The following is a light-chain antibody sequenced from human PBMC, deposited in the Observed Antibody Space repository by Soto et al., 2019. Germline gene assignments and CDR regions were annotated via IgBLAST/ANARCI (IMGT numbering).Light chain of an antibody. CDR3: QHYYNWQPR. Sequence: EILMTQSPATLSVSPGERVTLSCRASQSISSKLAWYQQRPGQAPRLLIYGASTRATGVPSRFSGSGSGTEFTLTVTRLQSEDNALYYCQHYYNWQPRFGQGTKVEIK. CDR1: QSISSK. CDR2: GAS. V-gene: IGKV3-15*01. J-gene: IGKJ1*01.